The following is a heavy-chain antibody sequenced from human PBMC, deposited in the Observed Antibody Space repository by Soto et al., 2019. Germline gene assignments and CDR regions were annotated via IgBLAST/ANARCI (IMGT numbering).Heavy chain of an antibody. Sequence: GGSLRLSCAASGLDVSSDYMSWVRQAPGKGLEWVSVIYRGGFRYYADSVKGRFTISRENSRNTVYLQMDSLKTEDTAVYYCARGVGPDTNYGLRPFDYWGQGTLVTVSS. D-gene: IGHD4-4*01. CDR1: GLDVSSDY. CDR2: IYRGGFR. V-gene: IGHV3-53*01. CDR3: ARGVGPDTNYGLRPFDY. J-gene: IGHJ4*02.